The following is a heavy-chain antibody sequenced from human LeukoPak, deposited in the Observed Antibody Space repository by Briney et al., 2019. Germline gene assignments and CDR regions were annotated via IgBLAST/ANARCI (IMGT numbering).Heavy chain of an antibody. V-gene: IGHV3-33*03. CDR1: GFTFGGYG. J-gene: IGHJ5*01. D-gene: IGHD3-22*01. CDR3: AYHDNDHTDS. Sequence: GGTLSLSCAGSGFTFGGYGMRWFRQTPGKGLEWVAVIAYDGSRAFYADSVKGRFTISRANSKNTMSVQMDDLRAEETAVYYHAYHDNDHTDSCGQ. CDR2: IAYDGSRA.